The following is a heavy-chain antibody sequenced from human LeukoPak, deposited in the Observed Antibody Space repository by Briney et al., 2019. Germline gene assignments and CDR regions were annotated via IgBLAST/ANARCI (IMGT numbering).Heavy chain of an antibody. CDR1: GGTFSRYA. Sequence: GASVTVSCKASGGTFSRYAMSWVRQAPGQGVEWMGGIIPIFGTENYAQKFQGRVTITADESTSTAYMELSSLRSEDTAVYYCARDRYCSSTSCYYHDAFDIWGQGTMVTVSS. CDR3: ARDRYCSSTSCYYHDAFDI. CDR2: IIPIFGTE. J-gene: IGHJ3*02. V-gene: IGHV1-69*01. D-gene: IGHD2-2*01.